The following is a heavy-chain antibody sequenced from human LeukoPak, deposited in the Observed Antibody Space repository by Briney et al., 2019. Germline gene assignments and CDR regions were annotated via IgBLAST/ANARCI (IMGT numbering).Heavy chain of an antibody. D-gene: IGHD4-23*01. CDR1: GASVGRGAHF. CDR3: ARESTVITGQGRIFTGNYHGMDV. V-gene: IGHV4-30-2*05. J-gene: IGHJ6*02. CDR2: IYQSGST. Sequence: SETLSLTCTVSGGSVSGASVGRGAHFWNWIRQAPGKGLEGIGYIYQSGSTYFNPSLKSRVSISIDTSKNQFSLKLRSVTAADTAEYYCARESTVITGQGRIFTGNYHGMDVWGHGTTVIVSS.